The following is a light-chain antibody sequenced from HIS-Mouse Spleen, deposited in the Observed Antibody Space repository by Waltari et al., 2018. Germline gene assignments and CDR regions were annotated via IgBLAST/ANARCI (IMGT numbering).Light chain of an antibody. J-gene: IGLJ2*01. CDR2: EVS. CDR1: SSDGGSYNR. CDR3: SLYTSSSTLV. V-gene: IGLV2-18*01. Sequence: QSALTQPPSVSGSPGQSVTIPCTGTSSDGGSYNRVSWYQQPPGPAPKPMIYEVSNRPSGVPDRFSGSKSGNTASLTISGLQAEDEADYYCSLYTSSSTLVFGGGTKLTVL.